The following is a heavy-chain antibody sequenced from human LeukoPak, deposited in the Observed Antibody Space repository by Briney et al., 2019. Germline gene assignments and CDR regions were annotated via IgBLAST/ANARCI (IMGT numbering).Heavy chain of an antibody. Sequence: GASVKVSCKASGYTLTGYYMHWVRQAPGQGLEWMGWINPNSGGTNYAQKFQGRVTMTRDTSISTAYMELSRLRSDDTAVYYCGRYNWNDGSFDYWGQGTLVTVSS. D-gene: IGHD1-1*01. J-gene: IGHJ4*02. CDR3: GRYNWNDGSFDY. CDR2: INPNSGGT. V-gene: IGHV1-2*02. CDR1: GYTLTGYY.